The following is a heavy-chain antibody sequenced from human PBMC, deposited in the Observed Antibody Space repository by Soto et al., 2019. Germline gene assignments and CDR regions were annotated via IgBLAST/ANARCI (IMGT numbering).Heavy chain of an antibody. D-gene: IGHD3-3*01. CDR2: IYYTGST. J-gene: IGHJ6*02. V-gene: IGHV4-61*01. Sequence: QVQLQESGPGLVKPSETLSLTCTVSGGSVSSESHYWSWIRQTPGKGLEWIGYIYYTGSTNYNPSLRGRVTMSVDPSSEQVSLSLRSVTRADTAVYYCARDQYDFRSGSYDYAMEVWGQGTKVTVSS. CDR1: GGSVSSESHY. CDR3: ARDQYDFRSGSYDYAMEV.